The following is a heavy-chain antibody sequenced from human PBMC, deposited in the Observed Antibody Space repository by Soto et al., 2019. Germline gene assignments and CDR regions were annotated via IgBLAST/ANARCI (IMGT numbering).Heavy chain of an antibody. CDR2: ISSGSTR. CDR3: ARDSSSWCDAFDI. J-gene: IGHJ3*02. CDR1: GFTFSDYY. V-gene: IGHV3-11*01. D-gene: IGHD6-13*01. Sequence: GGSLRLSCAASGFTFSDYYMSWIRQAPGKGLEWVSYISSGSTRYYADSVKGRFTISRDNAKNSLYLQMNSLRAGDTAVYYCARDSSSWCDAFDIWGQGTMVTVSS.